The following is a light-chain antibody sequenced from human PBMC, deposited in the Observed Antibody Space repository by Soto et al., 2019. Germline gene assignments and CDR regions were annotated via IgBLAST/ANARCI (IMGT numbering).Light chain of an antibody. CDR2: SVS. V-gene: IGKV1-12*01. CDR1: QGVSTS. J-gene: IGKJ1*01. CDR3: QEAKNFPWT. Sequence: DIQMTQSPSSVSASVGDRITITCRASQGVSTSLAWYQQEPGKAPKLLIYSVSNLPSGVPSRFRGSGSGTDFTLTINSPQPEDSAIYYCQEAKNFPWTFGQGTKVEVK.